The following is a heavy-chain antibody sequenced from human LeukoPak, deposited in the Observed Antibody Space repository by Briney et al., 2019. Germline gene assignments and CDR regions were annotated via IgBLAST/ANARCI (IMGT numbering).Heavy chain of an antibody. CDR1: GGSFSSYY. V-gene: IGHV4-59*01. Sequence: SETLSLTCTVSGGSFSSYYWGWIRRPPGKGLEWIGHMYNSGSTNYNPSLRSRVTISVDTSKNQFSLKLSSMTTADTAIYYCARDRLAAAGRYYYYGVDVWGQGTTVTVSS. CDR3: ARDRLAAAGRYYYYGVDV. J-gene: IGHJ6*02. D-gene: IGHD6-13*01. CDR2: MYNSGST.